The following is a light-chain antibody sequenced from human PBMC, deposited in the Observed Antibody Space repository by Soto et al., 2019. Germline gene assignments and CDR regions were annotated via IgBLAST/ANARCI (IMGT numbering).Light chain of an antibody. CDR2: GAS. CDR1: QSVSSSY. CDR3: HQYDESPWT. J-gene: IGKJ1*01. Sequence: EIVLTQSPGTLSLSPGERATLSCRASQSVSSSYFAWYQQKPGQAPRLLIYGASSRATGIPDRFSGSGSGTDFTLTISRLEPEDLAVYYCHQYDESPWTFGQGTKVEIK. V-gene: IGKV3-20*01.